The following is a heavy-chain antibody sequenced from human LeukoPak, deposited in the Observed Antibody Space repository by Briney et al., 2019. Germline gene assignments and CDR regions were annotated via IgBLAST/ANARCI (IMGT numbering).Heavy chain of an antibody. J-gene: IGHJ5*02. D-gene: IGHD1-20*01. CDR3: VKGGCIGETTCNWFDP. V-gene: IGHV3-23*01. Sequence: PGGSLRLSCAASGITFSSHAMSWVRQAPGKGLEWVSSISGSGSYTFYADSLKGRFTISRDNSKNTLFLQMNSLRAEDTAVYHCVKGGCIGETTCNWFDPWGQGTLVTVSS. CDR1: GITFSSHA. CDR2: ISGSGSYT.